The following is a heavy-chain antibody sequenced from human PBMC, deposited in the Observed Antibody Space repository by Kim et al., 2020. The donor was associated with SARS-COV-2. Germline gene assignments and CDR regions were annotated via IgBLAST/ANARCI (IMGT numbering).Heavy chain of an antibody. CDR1: GDSVSSNSAT. J-gene: IGHJ6*02. Sequence: SQTLSLTCAITGDSVSSNSATWNWIRQSPSRGLEWLGRTYYKSKWYNDYALSVKGRITISPDTSKNQFSLQLNSVIPEDTAMYYCVAMIRGLTYGLDVWGQGTTVTVSS. CDR2: TYYKSKWYN. V-gene: IGHV6-1*01. D-gene: IGHD3-10*01. CDR3: VAMIRGLTYGLDV.